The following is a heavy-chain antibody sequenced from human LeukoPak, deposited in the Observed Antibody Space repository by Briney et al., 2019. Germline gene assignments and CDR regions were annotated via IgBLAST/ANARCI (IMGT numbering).Heavy chain of an antibody. Sequence: PGGSLRLSCAASGFTFSSYSMNWVRQAPGKGLVWVSRINSDGSSTSYADSVKGRFTISRDNAKNTLYLQMNSLRAEDTAVYYCARGVYYYYYYMDVWGKGTTVTVSS. J-gene: IGHJ6*03. CDR3: ARGVYYYYYYMDV. CDR2: INSDGSST. CDR1: GFTFSSYS. V-gene: IGHV3-74*01.